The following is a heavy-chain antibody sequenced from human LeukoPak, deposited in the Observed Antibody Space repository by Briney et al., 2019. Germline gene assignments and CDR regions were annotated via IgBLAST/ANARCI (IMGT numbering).Heavy chain of an antibody. D-gene: IGHD5-24*01. J-gene: IGHJ4*02. CDR1: GGTFSSYA. CDR2: IIPILGIA. V-gene: IGHV1-69*04. CDR3: ARDRGGYNPNDY. Sequence: SVKVSCKASGGTFSSYAISWVRQAPGQGLEWMGRIIPILGIANYAQKFQGRVTITADKSTSTAYMELSSLRSEDTAVYYCARDRGGYNPNDYWGQGTLVTVS.